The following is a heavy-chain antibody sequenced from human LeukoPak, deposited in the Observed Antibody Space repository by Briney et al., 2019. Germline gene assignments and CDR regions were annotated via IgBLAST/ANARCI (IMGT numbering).Heavy chain of an antibody. V-gene: IGHV1-69*04. D-gene: IGHD1-26*01. CDR1: GGTFSSYA. CDR2: IIPILGIA. CDR3: ARGRVGATPVDY. Sequence: SVKVSCKASGGTFSSYAISWVRQAPGQGLEWMGRIIPILGIANYAQKFQGGVTITADKSTSTAYMELSSLRSEDTAVYYCARGRVGATPVDYWGQGTLVTVSS. J-gene: IGHJ4*02.